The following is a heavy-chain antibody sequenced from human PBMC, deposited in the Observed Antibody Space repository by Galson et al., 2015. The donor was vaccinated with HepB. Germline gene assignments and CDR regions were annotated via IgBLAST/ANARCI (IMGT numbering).Heavy chain of an antibody. CDR3: ARGRDYYGSGSYTVYGMDV. J-gene: IGHJ6*02. D-gene: IGHD3-10*01. CDR1: GFTVSSNY. Sequence: SLRLSCAASGFTVSSNYMSWVRQAPGKGLEWVSVIYSGGSTYYADSVKGRFTISRDNSKNTLYLQMNSLRAEDTAVYYCARGRDYYGSGSYTVYGMDVWGQGTTVTVSS. CDR2: IYSGGST. V-gene: IGHV3-53*01.